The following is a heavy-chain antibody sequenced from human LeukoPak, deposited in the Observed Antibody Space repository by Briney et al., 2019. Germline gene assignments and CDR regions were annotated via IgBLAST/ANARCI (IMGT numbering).Heavy chain of an antibody. Sequence: ALVKVSCKASGYNFTSFDINWVRQATGQGLEWIGWMNPNSGNTGCAQKFQGRVTMTSNTSTSTVSMELSSLTSEDTAVYYCARGDKGQTSGWYWFDPWGQGTLVTVSS. CDR1: GYNFTSFD. CDR3: ARGDKGQTSGWYWFDP. J-gene: IGHJ5*02. CDR2: MNPNSGNT. D-gene: IGHD6-19*01. V-gene: IGHV1-8*01.